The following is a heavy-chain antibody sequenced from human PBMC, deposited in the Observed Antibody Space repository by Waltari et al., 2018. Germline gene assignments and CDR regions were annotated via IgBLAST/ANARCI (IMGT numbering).Heavy chain of an antibody. V-gene: IGHV1-18*01. CDR3: ATEPLQEYSGSYYADY. CDR1: GYTFTSYG. J-gene: IGHJ4*02. D-gene: IGHD1-26*01. Sequence: QVQLVQSGAEVKKPGASVKVSCKASGYTFTSYGISWVRQAPGQGLEWMGWISAYNGNTNYAQKLQCRVTMTTDTSTSTAYMELRSLRSDDTAVYYCATEPLQEYSGSYYADYWGQGTLVTVSS. CDR2: ISAYNGNT.